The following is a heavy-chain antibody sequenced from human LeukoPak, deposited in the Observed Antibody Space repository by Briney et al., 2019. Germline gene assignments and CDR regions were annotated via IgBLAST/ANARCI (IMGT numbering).Heavy chain of an antibody. J-gene: IGHJ4*02. CDR2: IIPIFGTA. Sequence: SVKVSCKASGGTFSSYAISWVRQAPGQGLECMGRIIPIFGTANYAQKFQGRVTITTDESTSTAYMELSSLRSEDTAVYYCARDRYDSSGYYPRPGDYWGQGTLVTVSS. D-gene: IGHD3-22*01. V-gene: IGHV1-69*05. CDR1: GGTFSSYA. CDR3: ARDRYDSSGYYPRPGDY.